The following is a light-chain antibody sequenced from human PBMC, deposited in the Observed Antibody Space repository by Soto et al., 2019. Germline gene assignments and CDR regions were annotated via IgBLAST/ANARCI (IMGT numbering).Light chain of an antibody. CDR1: SSDVGANNY. J-gene: IGLJ3*02. V-gene: IGLV2-14*01. CDR3: SSYTSSSGWV. Sequence: QSALTQPASVSGSPGQSITISCTGTSSDVGANNYVSWYQPHSGKAPKLLMYEVTNRPSGVSNRFSASKSGNTSSLTIFGLQAEDEADYYCSSYTSSSGWVFGGGTKVTFL. CDR2: EVT.